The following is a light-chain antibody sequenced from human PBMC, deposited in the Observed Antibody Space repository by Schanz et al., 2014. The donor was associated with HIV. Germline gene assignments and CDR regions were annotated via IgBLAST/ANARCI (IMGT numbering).Light chain of an antibody. CDR3: QHYGGS. J-gene: IGKJ3*01. CDR1: QSVSSSY. Sequence: EIVLTQSPGTLSLSPGERGTLSCRASQSVSSSYLAWYQQKPGQAPTLLIYGASSRATGIPDRFSGSGSGTDFTLTISRLEPEDFAVYYCQHYGGSFGPGTKVDIK. V-gene: IGKV3-20*01. CDR2: GAS.